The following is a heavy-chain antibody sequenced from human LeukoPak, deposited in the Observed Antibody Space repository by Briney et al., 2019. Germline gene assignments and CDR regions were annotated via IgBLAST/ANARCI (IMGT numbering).Heavy chain of an antibody. CDR1: GGSISSYY. D-gene: IGHD6-6*01. V-gene: IGHV4-4*09. J-gene: IGHJ4*02. CDR2: IYTSGST. CDR3: ARLTAARRAYYFDY. Sequence: SETLSLTCTVSGGSISSYYWSWIRQPPGKGLEWIGYIYTSGSTNYNPSLKSRVTISVDTSNNQFSLKLSSVPAADTAVYYCARLTAARRAYYFDYWGQGTLVTVSS.